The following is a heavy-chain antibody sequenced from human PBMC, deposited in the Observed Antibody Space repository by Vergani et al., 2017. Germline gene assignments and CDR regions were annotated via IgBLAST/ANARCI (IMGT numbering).Heavy chain of an antibody. CDR2: SRNKANSHTT. D-gene: IGHD3-10*02. V-gene: IGHV3-72*01. CDR1: GFTFSDHS. Sequence: VQLVESGGTFVQPGGSLRLSCVASGFTFSDHSMDWVRQAPGKGLEWRGRSRNKANSHTTAYAASVKGRFTISRDDSKNSLYLQMNSLTTEDTALNYCARECSTSPGVLDIWGQGTMVTVSS. J-gene: IGHJ3*02. CDR3: ARECSTSPGVLDI.